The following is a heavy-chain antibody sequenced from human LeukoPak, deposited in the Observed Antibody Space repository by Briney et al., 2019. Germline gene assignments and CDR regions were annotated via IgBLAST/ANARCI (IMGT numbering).Heavy chain of an antibody. D-gene: IGHD2-8*01. Sequence: PGGSLRLSCAASGFTFSSYWMSWVRQAPGKGLEWVANIKQDGSEKYYVDSVKGRFTISGDNAKNSLYLQMNSLRAEDTAVYYCARGCTNGVCPLFDYWGQGTLVTVSS. CDR1: GFTFSSYW. CDR2: IKQDGSEK. V-gene: IGHV3-7*01. J-gene: IGHJ4*02. CDR3: ARGCTNGVCPLFDY.